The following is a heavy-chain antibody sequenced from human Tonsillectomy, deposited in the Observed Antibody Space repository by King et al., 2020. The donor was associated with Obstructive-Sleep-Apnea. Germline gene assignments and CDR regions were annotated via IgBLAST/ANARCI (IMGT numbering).Heavy chain of an antibody. CDR1: GFTFSNYA. CDR3: AKDADYDYVWGSYRGAPVDY. V-gene: IGHV3-23*04. J-gene: IGHJ4*02. CDR2: ISGGGSRT. D-gene: IGHD3-16*02. Sequence: VQLVESGGGLVQPGGSLRLSCAAAGFTFSNYAMSWVRQVPGKGLEWVSGISGGGSRTYYADSVKGRFTISRDNSRNTLYLQVNSLRAEDTAVYYCAKDADYDYVWGSYRGAPVDYWGQGTLVTVSS.